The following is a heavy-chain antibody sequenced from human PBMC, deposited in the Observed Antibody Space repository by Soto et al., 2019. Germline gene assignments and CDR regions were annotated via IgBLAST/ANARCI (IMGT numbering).Heavy chain of an antibody. Sequence: QVQLVQSGAEVKKPGSSVKVSCKASGGTFSSYAISWVRQAPGQGLEWMGGIIPIFGTANYAQKFQGRVTIPAXXSXSXXYMELSSLRSEDTAVYYCAREGDSNYDWLAEGMDVWGQGTTVTVSS. J-gene: IGHJ6*01. CDR3: AREGDSNYDWLAEGMDV. V-gene: IGHV1-69*12. CDR1: GGTFSSYA. CDR2: IIPIFGTA. D-gene: IGHD4-4*01.